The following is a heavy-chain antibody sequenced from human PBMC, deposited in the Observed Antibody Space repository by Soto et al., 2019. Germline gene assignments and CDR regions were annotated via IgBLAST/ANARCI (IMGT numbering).Heavy chain of an antibody. CDR2: ITWNSRVL. D-gene: IGHD3-3*01. Sequence: SLRLSCVGTGLNFDDFAMHCVRQAPGKGLEWVSGITWNSRVLAYADSVKGRFTISRDNARNSLYLQMDSLRDEDTALYYCAKGRYDFWSPYYFDSWGQGTLVTVSS. J-gene: IGHJ4*02. V-gene: IGHV3-9*01. CDR1: GLNFDDFA. CDR3: AKGRYDFWSPYYFDS.